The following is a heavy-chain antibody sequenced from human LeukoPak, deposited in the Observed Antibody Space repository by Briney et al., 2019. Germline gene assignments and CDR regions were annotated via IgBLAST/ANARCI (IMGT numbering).Heavy chain of an antibody. CDR2: MSSSDDGR. Sequence: ETLSLTCTVSGGSISGFYWSWVRQAPGKGLEWVSAMSSSDDGRYYAASVRGRFTISRDTSRSTLCLQMNSLRAEDAAVYYCAKAPVTSCRGAFCYPFDYWGQGTLVTVSS. J-gene: IGHJ4*02. CDR3: AKAPVTSCRGAFCYPFDY. V-gene: IGHV3-23*01. CDR1: GGSISGFY. D-gene: IGHD2-15*01.